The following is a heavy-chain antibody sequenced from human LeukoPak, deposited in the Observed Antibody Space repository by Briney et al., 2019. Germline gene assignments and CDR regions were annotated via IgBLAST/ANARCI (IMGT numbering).Heavy chain of an antibody. D-gene: IGHD3-22*01. J-gene: IGHJ1*01. CDR1: GGTFSSYA. CDR2: IIPILGIA. Sequence: GASVKVSCKASGGTFSSYAISWVRQAPGQGLEWMGRIIPILGIANYAQKFQGRVTITADKSTSTAYMELSSLRSEDTAVYYCARGRYDSSGYALFFQHWGQGTLVTVSS. V-gene: IGHV1-69*04. CDR3: ARGRYDSSGYALFFQH.